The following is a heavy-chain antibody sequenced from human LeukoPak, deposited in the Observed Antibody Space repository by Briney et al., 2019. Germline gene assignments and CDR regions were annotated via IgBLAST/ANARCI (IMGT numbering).Heavy chain of an antibody. V-gene: IGHV3-23*01. CDR2: ISGSGAMT. Sequence: GGSLRLSCAASGFTLSNHAVIWVRQAPGKGLEWVSSISGSGAMTYYADSVKGRFTISRDNAMDRLYLQMNSLRADDTAVYYCVKDRVDGSGSQFDSWGQGSLVIVSS. D-gene: IGHD3-10*01. CDR3: VKDRVDGSGSQFDS. J-gene: IGHJ4*02. CDR1: GFTLSNHA.